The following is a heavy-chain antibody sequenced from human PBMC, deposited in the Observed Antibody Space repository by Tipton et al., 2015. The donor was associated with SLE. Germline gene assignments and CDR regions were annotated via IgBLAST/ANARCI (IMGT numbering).Heavy chain of an antibody. D-gene: IGHD1-1*01. CDR3: ARDQGTAGAFDI. CDR1: GGSISSYY. V-gene: IGHV4-59*01. J-gene: IGHJ3*02. Sequence: LRLSCTVSGGSISSYYWSWIRQPPGKGLEWIGYIYYSGSTNYNPSLKSRVTISVDTSKNQFSLKLSSVTAADTAVYYCARDQGTAGAFDIWGQGTMITVSS. CDR2: IYYSGST.